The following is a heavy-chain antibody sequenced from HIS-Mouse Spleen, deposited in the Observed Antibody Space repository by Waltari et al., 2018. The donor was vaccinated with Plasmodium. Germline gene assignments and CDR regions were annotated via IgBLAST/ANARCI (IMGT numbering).Heavy chain of an antibody. Sequence: QVQLQQWGAGLLKPSETLSLTCPVYGGSFSGYYWRWIRQPPGKGLEWIGEINHSGSTNYNPSLKSRVTISVDTSKNQFSLKLSSVTAADTAVYYCARVTSSGVYWYFDLWGRGTLVTVSS. CDR1: GGSFSGYY. CDR3: ARVTSSGVYWYFDL. D-gene: IGHD3-3*01. J-gene: IGHJ2*01. V-gene: IGHV4-34*01. CDR2: INHSGST.